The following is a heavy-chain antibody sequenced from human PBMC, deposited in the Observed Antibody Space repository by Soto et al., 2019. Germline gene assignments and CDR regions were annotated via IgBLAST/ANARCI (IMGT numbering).Heavy chain of an antibody. V-gene: IGHV1-69*13. Sequence: SVKVSCKASGCTFSSYAISWVRQAPGQGLEWMGGIIPIFGTANYAQKFQGRVTITADESTSTAYMELSSLRSEDTAVYYCASTDTAMVLYYFEYWGQGTLVTVSS. CDR2: IIPIFGTA. CDR3: ASTDTAMVLYYFEY. CDR1: GCTFSSYA. J-gene: IGHJ4*02. D-gene: IGHD5-18*01.